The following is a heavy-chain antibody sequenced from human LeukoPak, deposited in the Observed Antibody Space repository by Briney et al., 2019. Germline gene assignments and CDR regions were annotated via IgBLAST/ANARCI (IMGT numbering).Heavy chain of an antibody. Sequence: ASLKVSCKFPGDTLSELAMHWVRQAPGKGLEWMGGFDPEDGETIYAQKFQGRFTMTEDTSTDTAYMELRSLRSDDTAVYYCAAGGVYSLLDHWGQGTQVTVSS. D-gene: IGHD5/OR15-5a*01. CDR2: FDPEDGET. CDR3: AAGGVYSLLDH. V-gene: IGHV1-24*01. CDR1: GDTLSELA. J-gene: IGHJ4*02.